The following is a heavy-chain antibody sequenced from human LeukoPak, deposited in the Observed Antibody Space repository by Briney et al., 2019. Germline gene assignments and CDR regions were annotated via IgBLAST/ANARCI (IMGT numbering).Heavy chain of an antibody. CDR2: IYYSGST. Sequence: SETLSLTCAVYGASFSGYYWSWIRQHPGKGLEWIGYIYYSGSTYYNPSLKSRVTISVDTSKNQFSLKLSSVTAADTAVYYCARDVGFSYGYPYYFDYWGQGTLVTVSS. V-gene: IGHV4-31*11. D-gene: IGHD5-18*01. CDR1: GASFSGYY. J-gene: IGHJ4*02. CDR3: ARDVGFSYGYPYYFDY.